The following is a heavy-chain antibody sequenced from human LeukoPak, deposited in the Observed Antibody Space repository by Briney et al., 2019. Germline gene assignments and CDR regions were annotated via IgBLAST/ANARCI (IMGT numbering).Heavy chain of an antibody. J-gene: IGHJ5*02. CDR2: ISKDGSTS. CDR3: ARDLSAVAGTALFDP. Sequence: GGSLRLSCEASGFTFSNHWMHWVRQAPGKGLVWVSVISKDGSTSIYADSVRGRLTISRDNAKNTLYLQMNSLKTEDTAVYYCARDLSAVAGTALFDPWGQGTLVTVSS. CDR1: GFTFSNHW. D-gene: IGHD6-19*01. V-gene: IGHV3-74*01.